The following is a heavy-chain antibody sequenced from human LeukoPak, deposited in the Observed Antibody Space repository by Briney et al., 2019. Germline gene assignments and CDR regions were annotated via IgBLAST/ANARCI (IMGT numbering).Heavy chain of an antibody. CDR3: AKFVNYGTYYYYYYMDV. V-gene: IGHV3-23*01. CDR1: GFTFSSYA. CDR2: ISGGGGST. Sequence: GGSLRLSCAASGFTFSSYAMSWVRQAPGKGLAWVSAISGGGGSTYYADSVKGRFTISRDNSKNTLYLQMNSLRAEDTAVYYCAKFVNYGTYYYYYYMDVWGKGTTVTVSS. J-gene: IGHJ6*03. D-gene: IGHD3-10*01.